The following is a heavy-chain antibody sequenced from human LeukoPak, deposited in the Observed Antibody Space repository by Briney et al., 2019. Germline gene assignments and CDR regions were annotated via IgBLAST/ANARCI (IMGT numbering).Heavy chain of an antibody. Sequence: ASVKVSCKASGYTFTAYYVHWVRQAPGQGLEWMGWMNPNSGNTGYAQKFQGRVTMTRNTSISTAYMELSSLRSEDTAVYHCARGGGVYYDSSGLDYWGQGTLVTVSS. D-gene: IGHD3-22*01. J-gene: IGHJ4*02. CDR2: MNPNSGNT. V-gene: IGHV1-8*02. CDR3: ARGGGVYYDSSGLDY. CDR1: GYTFTAYY.